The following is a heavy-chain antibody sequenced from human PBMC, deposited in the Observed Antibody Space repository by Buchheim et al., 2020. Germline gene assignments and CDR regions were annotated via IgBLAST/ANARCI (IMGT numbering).Heavy chain of an antibody. CDR3: ARENQLLYSATREDYYYGMDV. D-gene: IGHD2-2*02. CDR1: GGTFSSYG. CDR2: IIPIFGTA. Sequence: QVQLVQSGAEVKKPGSSVKVSCKASGGTFSSYGISWMRQAPGQGLEWMGGIIPIFGTANYAQKFQGRVTINADESTSTAYVELSSLRSEDTAVYYCARENQLLYSATREDYYYGMDVWGQGTT. J-gene: IGHJ6*02. V-gene: IGHV1-69*01.